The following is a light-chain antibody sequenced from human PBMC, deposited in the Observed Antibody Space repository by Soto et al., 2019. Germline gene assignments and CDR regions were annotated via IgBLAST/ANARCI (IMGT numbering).Light chain of an antibody. CDR1: QSVLYSSNNKNY. CDR3: QQYYSNTPT. V-gene: IGKV4-1*01. J-gene: IGKJ1*01. CDR2: WAS. Sequence: DIVMTQSPDSLAVSLGERATINCRSSQSVLYSSNNKNYLAWYQQKPGQPPKLLIYWASTRESGVPDRFSGSGSGTDFTLTISSLQAEDVAVYYCQQYYSNTPTFGQGTKVEIK.